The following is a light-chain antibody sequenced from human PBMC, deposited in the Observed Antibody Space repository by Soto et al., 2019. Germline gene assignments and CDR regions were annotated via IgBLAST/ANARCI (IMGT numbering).Light chain of an antibody. CDR3: LNYNNARQT. Sequence: DIQMTQSPSTLSASVGDRVTITCRASQGISNYLAWYQQKPGKVPKLLIYAASTLPSGVPSRFSCSGSGTEFTLTISGLQPEDVATYYCLNYNNARQTFGPGTKVDTK. CDR1: QGISNY. J-gene: IGKJ1*01. V-gene: IGKV1-27*01. CDR2: AAS.